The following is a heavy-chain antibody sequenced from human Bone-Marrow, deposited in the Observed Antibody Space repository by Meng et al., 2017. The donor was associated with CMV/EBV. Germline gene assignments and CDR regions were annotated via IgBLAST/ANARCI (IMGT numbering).Heavy chain of an antibody. D-gene: IGHD3-10*01. V-gene: IGHV1-69*05. Sequence: SVKVSCKASGGTFTSYTINWVRQAPGQGLEWMGGIIPIFDTGNYAQKFQGRVTITTDESTSTAYMELSSLRSEDTAVYYCARGGTMVRGVIISKYYYYYGMDVWGQGTTVTVSS. CDR1: GGTFTSYT. CDR2: IIPIFDTG. J-gene: IGHJ6*02. CDR3: ARGGTMVRGVIISKYYYYYGMDV.